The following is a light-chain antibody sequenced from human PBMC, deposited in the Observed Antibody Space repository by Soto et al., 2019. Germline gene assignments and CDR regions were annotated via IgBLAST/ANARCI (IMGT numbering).Light chain of an antibody. V-gene: IGLV2-14*03. J-gene: IGLJ1*01. Sequence: QFALTQPASVSGSPGQSIAISCTGTSSDVGGFNYVSWYQQHPGKAPKFMIYDVTSRPSGVSDRFSGSKSGNTASLTISGLQAEDEADYYCVSYTASSTYVFGTGTKVTVL. CDR3: VSYTASSTYV. CDR2: DVT. CDR1: SSDVGGFNY.